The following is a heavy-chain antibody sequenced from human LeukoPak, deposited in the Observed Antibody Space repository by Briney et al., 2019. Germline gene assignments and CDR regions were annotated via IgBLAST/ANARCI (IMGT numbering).Heavy chain of an antibody. D-gene: IGHD1-26*01. CDR2: IYYSGST. Sequence: SETLSLTCTVSGGSISSYYWSWIRQPPGKGLEWIGYIYYSGSTNYNPSLKSRVTISVDTSKNQFSLKLSSVTAADTAVYCCARDGAEGYMDVWGKGTTVTVSS. V-gene: IGHV4-59*01. J-gene: IGHJ6*03. CDR1: GGSISSYY. CDR3: ARDGAEGYMDV.